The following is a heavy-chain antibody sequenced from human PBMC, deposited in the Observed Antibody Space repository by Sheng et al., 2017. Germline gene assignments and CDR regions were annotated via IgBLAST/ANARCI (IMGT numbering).Heavy chain of an antibody. CDR2: ISGSGGSI. V-gene: IGHV3-21*01. D-gene: IGHD4-17*01. J-gene: IGHJ3*01. CDR1: GFFLNTYS. CDR3: ARHHGPFDALDV. Sequence: EVQLVESGGGLVKPGGSLRLSCAASGFFLNTYSLGWVRQTPGKGLEWLASISGSGGSIDYADSVKGRFTVSRDNGKKSLFLQMNSLTGADTAIYYCARHHGPFDALDVWGQGTMVIVSS.